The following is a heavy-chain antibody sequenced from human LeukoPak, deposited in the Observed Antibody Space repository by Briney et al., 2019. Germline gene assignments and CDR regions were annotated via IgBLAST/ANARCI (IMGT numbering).Heavy chain of an antibody. CDR1: GYTFTDYY. J-gene: IGHJ6*03. CDR3: ARKLNYYYYMDV. CDR2: ISAYNGNT. V-gene: IGHV1-18*04. Sequence: ASVKVSCKASGYTFTDYYIHWVRQAPGQGLEWMGWISAYNGNTNYAQKLQGRVTMTTDTSTSTAYMELRSLRSDDTAVYYCARKLNYYYYMDVWGKGTTVTISS.